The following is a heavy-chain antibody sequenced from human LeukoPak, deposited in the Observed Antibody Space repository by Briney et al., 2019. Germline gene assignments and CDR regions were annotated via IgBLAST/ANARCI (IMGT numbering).Heavy chain of an antibody. CDR3: SREISMIVNTDAFDI. V-gene: IGHV3-53*01. D-gene: IGHD3-22*01. J-gene: IGHJ3*02. CDR2: IYSGGST. Sequence: GGSLRLSCAASGFTVSSNYMSWVRQAPGKGLEWVSVIYSGGSTYYADSVKGRFTISRDNSKNTLYLQMNSLRAEDTAVYYCSREISMIVNTDAFDIWGQGTMVIVSS. CDR1: GFTVSSNY.